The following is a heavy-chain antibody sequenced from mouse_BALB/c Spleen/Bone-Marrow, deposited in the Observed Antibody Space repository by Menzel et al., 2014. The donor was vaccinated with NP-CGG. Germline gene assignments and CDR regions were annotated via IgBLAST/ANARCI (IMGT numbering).Heavy chain of an antibody. CDR2: IYPGSDSI. CDR1: GYTFTSYW. Sequence: QVHLQQPGAELVKPGTSVKMSCKASGYTFTSYWTHWVRQRPGQGLEWIGDIYPGSDSINYNEKFRNKATLTVDTSSSTAYMHLSSLTSEDSAVYFCASGDYWGQGTTLTVSS. J-gene: IGHJ2*01. V-gene: IGHV1-55*01. CDR3: ASGDY.